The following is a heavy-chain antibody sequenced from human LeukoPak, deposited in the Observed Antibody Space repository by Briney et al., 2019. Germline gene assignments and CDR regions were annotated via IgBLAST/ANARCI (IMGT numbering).Heavy chain of an antibody. J-gene: IGHJ4*02. CDR2: LRHDSSEN. CDR1: GLTFRTHS. Sequence: GGSLRLSCTVSGLTFRTHSMNWVRQVPGKGLEWLSFLRHDSSENHYADSVRGRFTISRDNARNSLYLQMNSLRAEDSAVYYCAKGPLRGTAAAIDYWGQGTLVTVSS. V-gene: IGHV3-48*01. D-gene: IGHD2-2*01. CDR3: AKGPLRGTAAAIDY.